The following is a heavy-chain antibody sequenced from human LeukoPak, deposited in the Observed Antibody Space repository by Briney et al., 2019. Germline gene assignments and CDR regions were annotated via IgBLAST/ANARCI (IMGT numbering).Heavy chain of an antibody. CDR1: GFTFSYYS. V-gene: IGHV3-23*01. D-gene: IGHD2-2*01. J-gene: IGHJ6*02. CDR2: ISGSGGSS. Sequence: AGGSLRLSCAASGFTFSYYSMNWVRQAPGRGLEWVSAISGSGGSSYYADSVKGRVTISRDNSKKTLYLQMNSLRADDTAVYYCAKAYCSSTSCYAQGYYGMDVWGQGTTVTVSS. CDR3: AKAYCSSTSCYAQGYYGMDV.